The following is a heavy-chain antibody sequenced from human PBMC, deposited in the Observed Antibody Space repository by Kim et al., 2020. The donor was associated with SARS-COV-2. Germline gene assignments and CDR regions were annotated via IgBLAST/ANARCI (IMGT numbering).Heavy chain of an antibody. J-gene: IGHJ5*02. CDR3: AKDNWANGGSSSWSWFDP. D-gene: IGHD6-13*01. CDR2: IYYSGST. Sequence: SETLSLTCTVSGGSISSYYWSWIRQPPGKGLEWIGYIYYSGSTNYNPSLKSRVTISVDTSKNQFSLKLSSVTAADTAVYYCAKDNWANGGSSSWSWFDPWGQGTLVTVSS. CDR1: GGSISSYY. V-gene: IGHV4-59*01.